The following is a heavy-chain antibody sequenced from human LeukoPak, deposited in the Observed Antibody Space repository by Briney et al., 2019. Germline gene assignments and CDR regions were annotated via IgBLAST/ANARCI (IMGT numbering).Heavy chain of an antibody. CDR2: ISYDESNK. Sequence: EPGGSLRLSCAASVFPFSSYVMHWVPRAPGKGLESMAVISYDESNKSYAESVNGRFTSSTDNSKNTLYLQMNSLRAEDKAVYYCASNEVYSGYDYEGRGGYYYYGTDVWGQGTTVTVSS. CDR1: VFPFSSYV. J-gene: IGHJ6*02. V-gene: IGHV3-30*03. CDR3: ASNEVYSGYDYEGRGGYYYYGTDV. D-gene: IGHD5-12*01.